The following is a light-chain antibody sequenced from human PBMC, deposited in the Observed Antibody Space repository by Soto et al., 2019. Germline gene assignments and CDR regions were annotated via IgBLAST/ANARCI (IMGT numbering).Light chain of an antibody. CDR1: HSVSTS. Sequence: EIVMTQSPATLSVSPGERATLSCRASHSVSTSLAWYQQKPGQAPRLLSYDASSRATGIPARFSGSGSGTDFTLTIGSLEPEDFAVYYCQQRSTWPPFTFGPGTKVDIK. V-gene: IGKV3-11*01. J-gene: IGKJ3*01. CDR2: DAS. CDR3: QQRSTWPPFT.